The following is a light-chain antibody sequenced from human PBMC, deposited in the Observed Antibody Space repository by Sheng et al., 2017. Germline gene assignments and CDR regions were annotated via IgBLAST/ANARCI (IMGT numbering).Light chain of an antibody. CDR2: AAS. J-gene: IGKJ1*01. CDR1: QTINKY. CDR3: QQSYSIPRT. Sequence: DIQMTQSPSSLSASVGDRVTITCRASQTINKYLNWYQQKPGKAPRLLIYAASTLQSGVPSRFSGSGSGSDFALSIDSLQPEDFATYYCQQSYSIPRTFGQGPRWKS. V-gene: IGKV1-39*01.